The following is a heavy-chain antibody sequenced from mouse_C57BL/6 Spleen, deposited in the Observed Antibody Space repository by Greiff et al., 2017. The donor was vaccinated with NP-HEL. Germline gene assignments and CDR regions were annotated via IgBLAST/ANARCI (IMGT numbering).Heavy chain of an antibody. J-gene: IGHJ1*03. D-gene: IGHD1-1*01. Sequence: QVQLQQPGAELVRPGSSVKLSCKASGYTFTSYWMHWVKQRPIQGLEWIGNIDPSDSETHYNQKFKDKATLTVDKSSSTAYMQLSSLTSEDSAVYYCARSYYGSSPTFPNWYFDVWGTGTTVTVSS. CDR3: ARSYYGSSPTFPNWYFDV. CDR1: GYTFTSYW. CDR2: IDPSDSET. V-gene: IGHV1-52*01.